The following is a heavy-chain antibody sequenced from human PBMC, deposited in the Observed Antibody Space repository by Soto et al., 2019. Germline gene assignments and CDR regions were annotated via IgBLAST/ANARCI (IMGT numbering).Heavy chain of an antibody. Sequence: SETLSLTCTVSCGSISSYYWSWIRQPPGKGLEWIGYIYYSGSTNYNPSLKSRVTISVDTSKNQFSLKLSSVTAADTAVYYCARVGGDILTGYDYWGQGTLVTVSS. D-gene: IGHD3-9*01. CDR1: CGSISSYY. CDR2: IYYSGST. CDR3: ARVGGDILTGYDY. J-gene: IGHJ4*02. V-gene: IGHV4-59*01.